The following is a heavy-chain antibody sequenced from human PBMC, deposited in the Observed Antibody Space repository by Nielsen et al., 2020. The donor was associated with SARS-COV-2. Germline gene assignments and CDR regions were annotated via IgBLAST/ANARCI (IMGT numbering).Heavy chain of an antibody. Sequence: GGSLRLSCAASGFAVSSNYMSWVRQAPGKGLEWVSYISSSGTHTKYADTVKGRFTVYRDNAKNSVSLQMNSLSAEDTAVYYCARRHGYNYDSWGQGSLVTVSS. CDR1: GFAVSSNY. CDR2: ISSSGTHT. J-gene: IGHJ4*02. CDR3: ARRHGYNYDS. D-gene: IGHD5-24*01. V-gene: IGHV3-11*03.